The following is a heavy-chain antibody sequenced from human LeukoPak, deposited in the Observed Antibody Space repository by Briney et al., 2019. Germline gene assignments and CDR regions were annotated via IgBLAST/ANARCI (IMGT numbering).Heavy chain of an antibody. CDR1: GFTFSSYS. J-gene: IGHJ4*02. D-gene: IGHD3-22*01. CDR2: ISSSSSYI. Sequence: GGSLRLSCAASGFTFSSYSMNWVRQAPGKGLEWVSSISSSSSYIYYADSVKGRFTISRDNAKNSLYLQMNSLRAEDTAVYYCARDSPYYDSSGYSDYWGQGTMVTVSS. CDR3: ARDSPYYDSSGYSDY. V-gene: IGHV3-21*01.